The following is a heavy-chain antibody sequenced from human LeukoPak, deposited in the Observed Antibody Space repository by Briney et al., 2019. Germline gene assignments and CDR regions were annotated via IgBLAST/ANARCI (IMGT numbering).Heavy chain of an antibody. CDR1: GGSISSYY. CDR2: ICYSGST. Sequence: SETLSLTCTVSGGSISSYYWSWIRQPPGKGLEWIGYICYSGSTNYNPSLESRVTISVDTSKNQFSLKLSSVTAADTAVYYCARVGFGELLSPFDYWGQGTLVTVSS. J-gene: IGHJ4*02. V-gene: IGHV4-59*01. D-gene: IGHD3-10*01. CDR3: ARVGFGELLSPFDY.